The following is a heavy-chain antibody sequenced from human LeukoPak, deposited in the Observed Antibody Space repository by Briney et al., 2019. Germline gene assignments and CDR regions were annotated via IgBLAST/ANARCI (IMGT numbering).Heavy chain of an antibody. Sequence: PGGSLRLSCAASGFTFSSYGMHWVRQAPGKGLEWVAFIRFDGSNKYYADSVKGRFTISRDNSKNTLYLQMNSLRAEDTAVYYCAKDRARFLEWLLDEVTGWGQGTLVTVSS. D-gene: IGHD3-3*01. CDR3: AKDRARFLEWLLDEVTG. J-gene: IGHJ4*02. CDR2: IRFDGSNK. CDR1: GFTFSSYG. V-gene: IGHV3-30*02.